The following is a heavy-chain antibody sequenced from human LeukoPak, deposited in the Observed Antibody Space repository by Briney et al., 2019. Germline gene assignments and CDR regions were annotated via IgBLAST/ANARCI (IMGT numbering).Heavy chain of an antibody. CDR3: ARLPTGVAGTVDY. J-gene: IGHJ4*02. CDR1: GYTFIYYY. Sequence: ASVTVSCKSSGYTFIYYYIHWVRQAPGQGLECMGWIHPNSGGTNYAQKFQGRVTMTTDTSISTAYMELSRLRSDDTAVYYCARLPTGVAGTVDYWGQGTLVTVSS. V-gene: IGHV1-2*02. CDR2: IHPNSGGT. D-gene: IGHD6-19*01.